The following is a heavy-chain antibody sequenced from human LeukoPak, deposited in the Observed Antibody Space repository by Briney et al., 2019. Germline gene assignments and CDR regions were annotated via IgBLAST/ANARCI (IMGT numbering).Heavy chain of an antibody. V-gene: IGHV4-59*08. J-gene: IGHJ6*02. Sequence: SETLSLTCTVSGGSISSYYWSWIRQPPGKGLEWIGYIYCSGSTNYNPSLKSRVTISVDTSKNQFSLKLSSVTAADTAVYYCARHGDVLVGSAYYGMDVWGQGTTVTVSS. CDR2: IYCSGST. CDR3: ARHGDVLVGSAYYGMDV. CDR1: GGSISSYY. D-gene: IGHD1-26*01.